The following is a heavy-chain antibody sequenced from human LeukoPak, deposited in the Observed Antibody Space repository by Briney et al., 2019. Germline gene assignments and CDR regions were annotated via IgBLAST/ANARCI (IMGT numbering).Heavy chain of an antibody. CDR3: ARGCLGDYYGSGSYCFDY. CDR1: GGSISSYY. D-gene: IGHD3-10*01. Sequence: SETLSLTCTVSGGSISSYYWSWIRQPPGKGLEWIGYIYYSGSTNYNPSLKSRVTMSVDTSKNQFSLKLSSVTAADTAVYYCARGCLGDYYGSGSYCFDYWGQGTLVTVFS. V-gene: IGHV4-59*01. CDR2: IYYSGST. J-gene: IGHJ4*02.